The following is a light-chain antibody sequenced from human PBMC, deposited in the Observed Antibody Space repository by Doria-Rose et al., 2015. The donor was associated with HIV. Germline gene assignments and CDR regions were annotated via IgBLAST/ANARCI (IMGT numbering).Light chain of an antibody. V-gene: IGKV3-20*01. Sequence: FTQSPGTLSLSPGERATLSCRASQSFSSTYLAWYQQKPDQAPSLLIYDGSTRATGIPDRFSASGSGTDFTLTINRLEPEDFALYYCHQYGTSWTFGQGTKVEI. J-gene: IGKJ1*01. CDR3: HQYGTSWT. CDR2: DGS. CDR1: QSFSSTY.